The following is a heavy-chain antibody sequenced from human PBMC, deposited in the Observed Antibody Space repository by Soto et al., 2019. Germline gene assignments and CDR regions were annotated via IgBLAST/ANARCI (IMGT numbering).Heavy chain of an antibody. CDR3: AHRVLRTVFGLVTTTAIYFDF. CDR1: GFSLTTSGVG. Sequence: QITLKESGPPVVNPTETLTLTCTFSGFSLTTSGVGVGWVRQSPGKAPEWLVLIYWDDDKRYSTSLKSRLTITKDTSKNQVVLTMANVDPADTATYYCAHRVLRTVFGLVTTTAIYFDFWGQGTPVVVSS. D-gene: IGHD3-3*01. CDR2: IYWDDDK. V-gene: IGHV2-5*02. J-gene: IGHJ4*02.